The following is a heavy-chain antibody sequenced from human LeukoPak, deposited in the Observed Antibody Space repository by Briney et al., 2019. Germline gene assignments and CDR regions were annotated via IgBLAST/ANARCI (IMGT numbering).Heavy chain of an antibody. D-gene: IGHD3-16*01. CDR3: ARIYVSPNWFDP. V-gene: IGHV1-69*04. J-gene: IGHJ5*02. CDR2: IIPIFGIA. Sequence: VASVKVSCKASGGTFSSYAISWVRQAPGQGLEWMGRIIPIFGIANYAQKFQGRVTMTTDTSTSTAYMELRSLRSDDTAVYYCARIYVSPNWFDPWGQGTLVTVSS. CDR1: GGTFSSYA.